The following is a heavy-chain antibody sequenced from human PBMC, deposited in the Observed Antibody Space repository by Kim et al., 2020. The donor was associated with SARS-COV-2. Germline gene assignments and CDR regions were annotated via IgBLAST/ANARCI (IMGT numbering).Heavy chain of an antibody. Sequence: GGSLRLSCAASGFTFSSYAMSWVRQAPGKGLEWVSAISGSGGSTYYADSVKGRFAISRDNSKNTLYLQMNSLRAEDTAVYYCAKGDPQTQYSSGWYYYYYGMDVWGQGTTVTVSS. V-gene: IGHV3-23*01. J-gene: IGHJ6*02. CDR2: ISGSGGST. CDR3: AKGDPQTQYSSGWYYYYYGMDV. CDR1: GFTFSSYA. D-gene: IGHD6-19*01.